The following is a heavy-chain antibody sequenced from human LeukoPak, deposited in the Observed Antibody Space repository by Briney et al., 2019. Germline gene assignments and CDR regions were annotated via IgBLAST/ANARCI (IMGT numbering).Heavy chain of an antibody. D-gene: IGHD6-19*01. CDR2: IKQDGSEK. Sequence: ETLSLTCAVYGGSFSGYYWSWVRQAPGKGLEWVANIKQDGSEKYYVDSVKGRFTISRDNAKNSLYLQMNSLRAEDTAVYYCARVRYSSGWYLVKYFDYWGQGTLVTVSS. CDR1: GGSFSGYY. CDR3: ARVRYSSGWYLVKYFDY. V-gene: IGHV3-7*01. J-gene: IGHJ4*02.